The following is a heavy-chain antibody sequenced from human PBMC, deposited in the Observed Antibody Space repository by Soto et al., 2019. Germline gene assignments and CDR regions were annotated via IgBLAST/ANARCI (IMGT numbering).Heavy chain of an antibody. J-gene: IGHJ6*02. V-gene: IGHV3-23*01. CDR1: GFTFSSYA. D-gene: IGHD6-13*01. CDR3: AKVVPGIAAAGTPFGPRMDV. Sequence: GGSLRLSCAASGFTFSSYAMSWVRQAPGKGLEWVSAISGSGGSTYYADSVKGRFTISRDNSKNTLYLQMNSLRAEDTAVYYCAKVVPGIAAAGTPFGPRMDVWGQGTTVTVSS. CDR2: ISGSGGST.